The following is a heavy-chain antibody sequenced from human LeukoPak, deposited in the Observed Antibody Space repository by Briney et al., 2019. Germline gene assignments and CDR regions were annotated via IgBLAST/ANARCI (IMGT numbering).Heavy chain of an antibody. J-gene: IGHJ4*02. CDR3: AKNRGSGSHTQSHFDK. CDR2: IVGGGYDTYGT. D-gene: IGHD1-26*01. V-gene: IGHV3-23*01. CDR1: GLTFSSFA. Sequence: PGGSLRLSCTASGLTFSSFAMTWVRQAPGKGLEWVSTIVGGGYDTYGTYYADSVKGRFTISRDNSKSTLYLQMNSLRAEDTAVYYCAKNRGSGSHTQSHFDKWGQGTLVTVSS.